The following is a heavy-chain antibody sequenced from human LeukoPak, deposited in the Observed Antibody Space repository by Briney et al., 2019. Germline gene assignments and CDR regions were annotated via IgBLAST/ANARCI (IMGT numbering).Heavy chain of an antibody. CDR1: GYSFTSYW. CDR3: GRSGYSGYEFDY. CDR2: IYPSDSDT. J-gene: IGHJ4*02. V-gene: IGHV5-51*01. Sequence: GESLKISCKGSGYSFTSYWIGWVRQMPGKGLEWMGIIYPSDSDTRYSPSFQGQVTISVDKSISIAYLQWSSLKASDTAKYYCGRSGYSGYEFDYWGQGTLVTVSS. D-gene: IGHD5-12*01.